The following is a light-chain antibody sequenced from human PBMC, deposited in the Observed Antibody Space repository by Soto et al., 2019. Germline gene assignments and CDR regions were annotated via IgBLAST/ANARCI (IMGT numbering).Light chain of an antibody. CDR2: EAS. Sequence: EIQMTQSPSSLSASVGDTVTITCRASQGISNFLAWFQQKPGKAPTSLISEASSLQSGVPSRFSSNGSGTDFSLTISSLQTEDFATYYCQQDHSYPVTCGGGTKVEIK. CDR3: QQDHSYPVT. V-gene: IGKV1-16*01. CDR1: QGISNF. J-gene: IGKJ4*01.